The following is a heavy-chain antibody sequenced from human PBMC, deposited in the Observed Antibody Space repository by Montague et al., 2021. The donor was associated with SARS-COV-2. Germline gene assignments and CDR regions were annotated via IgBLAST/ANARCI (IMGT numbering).Heavy chain of an antibody. D-gene: IGHD3-22*01. Sequence: SETLSLTCAVYGGSFSNYYWSWIRQPPAKGLEWIGDSNQRGSTNYNPSLKSRVTISVDTSKNQFSLTLNSVTAADTAVYYCARGILSKNMAVVVFFGGMYYFDSWGQGTLVAVSS. CDR2: SNQRGST. V-gene: IGHV4-34*01. J-gene: IGHJ4*02. CDR1: GGSFSNYY. CDR3: ARGILSKNMAVVVFFGGMYYFDS.